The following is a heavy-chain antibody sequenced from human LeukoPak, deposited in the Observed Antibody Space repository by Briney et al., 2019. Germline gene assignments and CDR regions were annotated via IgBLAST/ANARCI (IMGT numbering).Heavy chain of an antibody. CDR1: GGSISSYY. CDR3: ARHMGLGYSYGYPYFDY. J-gene: IGHJ4*02. D-gene: IGHD5-18*01. CDR2: IYYSGST. Sequence: SETLSLTCTVSGGSISSYYWSWIRQPPGKGLEWIGYIYYSGSTNYNPSLKSRVTISVDTSKNQFSLRLSSVTAADTAVYYCARHMGLGYSYGYPYFDYWGQGTLVTVSS. V-gene: IGHV4-59*08.